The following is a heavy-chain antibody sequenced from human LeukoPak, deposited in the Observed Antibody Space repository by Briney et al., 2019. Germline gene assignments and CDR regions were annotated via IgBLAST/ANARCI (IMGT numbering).Heavy chain of an antibody. V-gene: IGHV4-4*07. D-gene: IGHD3-10*02. CDR2: IYTSGST. CDR1: GGSISSYY. Sequence: SETLSLTCTVSGGSISSYYWSWIRQPAGKGLEWIGRIYTSGSTNYNPSLKSRVTISVDKSKNQFSLKLSSVTAADTAVYYCARFKPPVIFACPGYFDYWGQGTLVTVSS. CDR3: ARFKPPVIFACPGYFDY. J-gene: IGHJ4*02.